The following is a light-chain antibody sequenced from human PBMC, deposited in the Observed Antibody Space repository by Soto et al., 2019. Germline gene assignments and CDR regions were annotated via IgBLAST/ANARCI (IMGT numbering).Light chain of an antibody. CDR1: SNDIGSYNR. CDR3: NSYTSGNTYV. Sequence: QSVVTQPPSLSGSPGQSVTISCPGTSNDIGSYNRVSWYQQPPGTAPKLTIYEVSNRPSGVPDRFSGSKSGNTASLTISGLQPEDEADYYCNSYTSGNTYVFGTGTKVTVL. CDR2: EVS. J-gene: IGLJ1*01. V-gene: IGLV2-18*02.